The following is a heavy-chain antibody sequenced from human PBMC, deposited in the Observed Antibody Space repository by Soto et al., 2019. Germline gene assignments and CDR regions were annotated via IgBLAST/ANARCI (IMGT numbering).Heavy chain of an antibody. D-gene: IGHD5-18*01. Sequence: GASVKVSCKACGGSFSSYAISWVRQAPGQGLEWMGGIIPIFGTANYAQKFQGRVTITADESTSTAYMELSSLRSEDTAVYYCASQDRGYSYGSPPYGMDVWGQGTTVTVSS. J-gene: IGHJ6*02. CDR1: GGSFSSYA. CDR2: IIPIFGTA. CDR3: ASQDRGYSYGSPPYGMDV. V-gene: IGHV1-69*13.